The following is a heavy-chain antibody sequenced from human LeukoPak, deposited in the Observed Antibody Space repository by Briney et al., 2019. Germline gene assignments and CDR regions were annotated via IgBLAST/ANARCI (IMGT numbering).Heavy chain of an antibody. V-gene: IGHV1-2*02. J-gene: IGHJ4*02. CDR1: GYTFTGYY. Sequence: ASVKVSCKASGYTFTGYYMHWVRQAPGQGVERMGWINPNSGGTNYAQKFQGRVTMTRDTSISTAYMELSRPRSDDTAVYYCARAVKTLDGPGSYVYWGQGTLVTVSS. CDR2: INPNSGGT. CDR3: ARAVKTLDGPGSYVY. D-gene: IGHD3-10*01.